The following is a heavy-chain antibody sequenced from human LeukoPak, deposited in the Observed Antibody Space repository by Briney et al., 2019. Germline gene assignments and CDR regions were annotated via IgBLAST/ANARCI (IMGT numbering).Heavy chain of an antibody. J-gene: IGHJ4*02. CDR3: AKDLTTVTTGLDY. Sequence: GGSLRLSCTASGFTFSDYWMTWVRQAPGKGLEWVSGISWNSGSIGYADSVKGRFTISRDNAKNSLYLQMNSLRAEDTALYYCAKDLTTVTTGLDYWGQGTLVTVSS. V-gene: IGHV3-9*01. CDR2: ISWNSGSI. D-gene: IGHD4-17*01. CDR1: GFTFSDYW.